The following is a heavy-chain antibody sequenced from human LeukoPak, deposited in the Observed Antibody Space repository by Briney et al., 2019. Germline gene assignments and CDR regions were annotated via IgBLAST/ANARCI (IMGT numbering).Heavy chain of an antibody. CDR1: GFTVSSNY. V-gene: IGHV3-53*04. Sequence: GGSLRLSCAASGFTVSSNYMSWVRQAPGKGLEWVSVIYSGGSTYYADSVKGRFTISRHNSKNTLYLQMNSLRAEDTAVYYCARGPLGDYGIDYWGQGSLVTSSS. J-gene: IGHJ4*02. D-gene: IGHD4-17*01. CDR2: IYSGGST. CDR3: ARGPLGDYGIDY.